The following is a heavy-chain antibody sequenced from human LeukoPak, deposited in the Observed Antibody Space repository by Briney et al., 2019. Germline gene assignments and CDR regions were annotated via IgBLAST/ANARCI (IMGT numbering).Heavy chain of an antibody. CDR2: IKQDGSEK. Sequence: GSLXXXRAASGFTFDDYGLSWVRQAPGKGLEWVANIKQDGSEKYYVDSVKGRFTISRDNAKNSLYLQMNSLRAEDTAVYYCAKDHQYSSSWYWGPRLLYYFDYWGQGTLVTVSS. CDR3: AKDHQYSSSWYWGPRLLYYFDY. J-gene: IGHJ4*02. CDR1: GFTFDDYG. D-gene: IGHD6-13*01. V-gene: IGHV3-7*03.